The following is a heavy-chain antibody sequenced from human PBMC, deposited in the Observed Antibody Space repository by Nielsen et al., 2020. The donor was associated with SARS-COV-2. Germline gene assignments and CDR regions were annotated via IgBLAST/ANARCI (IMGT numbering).Heavy chain of an antibody. CDR3: ARAYYDILTGYYPYYFDY. V-gene: IGHV4-59*13. CDR2: IYYSGST. J-gene: IGHJ4*02. D-gene: IGHD3-9*01. Sequence: SETLPLTCTVSGGSISSYYWSWIRQPPGKGLEWIGYIYYSGSTNYNPSLKSRVTISVDTSKNQFSLKLSSVTAADTAVYYCARAYYDILTGYYPYYFDYWGQGTLVTVSS. CDR1: GGSISSYY.